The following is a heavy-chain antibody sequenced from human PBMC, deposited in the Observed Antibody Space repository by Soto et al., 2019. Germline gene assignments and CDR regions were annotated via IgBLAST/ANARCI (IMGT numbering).Heavy chain of an antibody. Sequence: SETLSLTCAVYGGSFSGYYWNWIRQPPGKGLEWIGEINDSGSTKYNPSLKGRVTVSVDTSKNQFSLKLSSVTAADTAVYYCARWAREGIDHLPFDIWGQGTMVTVSS. CDR2: INDSGST. CDR3: ARWAREGIDHLPFDI. J-gene: IGHJ3*02. CDR1: GGSFSGYY. V-gene: IGHV4-34*01. D-gene: IGHD6-13*01.